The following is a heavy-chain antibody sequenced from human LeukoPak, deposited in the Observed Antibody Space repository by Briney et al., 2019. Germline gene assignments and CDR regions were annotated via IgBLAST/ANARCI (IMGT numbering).Heavy chain of an antibody. CDR3: AKDRVFIAGSSDGMDV. V-gene: IGHV3-30*18. D-gene: IGHD6-13*01. Sequence: GGSLRLSCAASGFTFSDYYMSWIRQAPGKGLEWVAVISYDGTYKYYADSVRGRFTISRDNSKNTLDLQMNSLRAEDTAVYYCAKDRVFIAGSSDGMDVWGQGTTVTVSS. CDR1: GFTFSDYY. CDR2: ISYDGTYK. J-gene: IGHJ6*02.